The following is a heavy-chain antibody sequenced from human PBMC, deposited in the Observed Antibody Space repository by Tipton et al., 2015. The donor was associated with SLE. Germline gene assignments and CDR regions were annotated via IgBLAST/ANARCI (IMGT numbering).Heavy chain of an antibody. CDR1: GDSIFSYY. CDR3: ARHDTNYGRNWFDP. D-gene: IGHD2-8*01. J-gene: IGHJ5*02. Sequence: LRLSCTVSGDSIFSYYWSWIRQPAGKGLEWIGRIYISGSTNYNPSLKSRVTMSVDTSKNHFSLKLSSVTAADTAVYYCARHDTNYGRNWFDPWGQGTLVTVSS. CDR2: IYISGST. V-gene: IGHV4-4*07.